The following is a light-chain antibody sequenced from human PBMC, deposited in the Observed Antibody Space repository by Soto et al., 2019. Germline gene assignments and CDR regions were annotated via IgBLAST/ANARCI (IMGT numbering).Light chain of an antibody. J-gene: IGKJ5*01. CDR2: DAS. V-gene: IGKV3-20*01. Sequence: EIVLTQSPDTLSLSPGERATLSCRASQSVTSGHLAWDHQKPGQAPRLLIYDASSRATGIPDRFSGMGSGTDFTLTISRLEPEDFAVYYCQQYGSSVTFGQGTRLE. CDR3: QQYGSSVT. CDR1: QSVTSGH.